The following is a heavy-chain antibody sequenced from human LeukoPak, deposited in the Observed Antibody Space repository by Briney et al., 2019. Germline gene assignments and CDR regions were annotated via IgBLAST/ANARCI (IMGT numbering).Heavy chain of an antibody. CDR1: GYTFTSYG. V-gene: IGHV1-18*01. J-gene: IGHJ5*02. CDR2: ISAYNGNT. CDR3: ALTATVADGYNWFDP. D-gene: IGHD6-19*01. Sequence: GASVKVSCKASGYTFTSYGISWVRQAPGQGLEWMGWISAYNGNTNYAQKLQGRVTMTTDTSTSTAYMELRSLRSDDTAVYYCALTATVADGYNWFDPWGQGTLVTVSS.